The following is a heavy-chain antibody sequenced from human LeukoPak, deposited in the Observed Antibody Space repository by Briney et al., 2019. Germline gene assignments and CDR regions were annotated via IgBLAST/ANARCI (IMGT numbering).Heavy chain of an antibody. Sequence: SETLSLTCAVSGYSISSGYYWGWTRQPPGKGLEWIGSIYHSGSTYYNPSLKSRVTISVDTSKNQFSLKLSSVTAADTAVYYCARQRGYCSSTSCLLYWFDPWGQGTLVTVSS. CDR3: ARQRGYCSSTSCLLYWFDP. CDR1: GYSISSGYY. J-gene: IGHJ5*02. V-gene: IGHV4-38-2*01. D-gene: IGHD2-2*01. CDR2: IYHSGST.